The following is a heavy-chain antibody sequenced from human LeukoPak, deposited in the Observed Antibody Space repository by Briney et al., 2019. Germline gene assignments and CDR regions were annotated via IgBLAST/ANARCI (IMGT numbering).Heavy chain of an antibody. CDR3: ARVGSSGWYGPYY. Sequence: GGSLRLSCAASGFTFSGSAMHWVRQAPGKGLEWVAVISSDGGSKYYADSVKGRFTISRDSSKNTLYLQMNSLRAEDTSVYYCARVGSSGWYGPYYWGQGTLVTVSS. D-gene: IGHD6-19*01. CDR1: GFTFSGSA. V-gene: IGHV3-30-3*01. CDR2: ISSDGGSK. J-gene: IGHJ4*02.